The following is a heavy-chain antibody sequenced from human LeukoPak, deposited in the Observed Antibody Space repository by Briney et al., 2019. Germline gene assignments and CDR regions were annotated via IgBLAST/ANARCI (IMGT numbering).Heavy chain of an antibody. V-gene: IGHV4-39*07. J-gene: IGHJ4*02. CDR2: VSYRGGT. CDR3: ARDSRYCSGGNCHLRFDY. CDR1: GDSISSSGYY. D-gene: IGHD2-15*01. Sequence: SETLSLTCTVSGDSISSSGYYWGWIRQPPGKGLEWIGSVSYRGGTYYNPSLKTRVTISVDTSKNQFSLRLSSVTAADTAVYFCARDSRYCSGGNCHLRFDYWGQGILVTVSS.